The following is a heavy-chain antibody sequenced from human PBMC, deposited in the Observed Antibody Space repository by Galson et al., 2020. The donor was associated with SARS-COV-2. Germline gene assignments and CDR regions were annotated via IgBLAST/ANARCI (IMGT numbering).Heavy chain of an antibody. J-gene: IGHJ6*02. D-gene: IGHD6-19*01. CDR3: ATSIAVAGTMKEYYYYYGMDV. Sequence: ASVKVSCKVSGYTLTELSMHWVRQAPGKGLEWMGGFDPEDGETIYAQKFQGRVTMTEDTSTDTAYMELSSLRSEDTAVYYCATSIAVAGTMKEYYYYYGMDVWGQGTTVTVS. CDR2: FDPEDGET. V-gene: IGHV1-24*01. CDR1: GYTLTELS.